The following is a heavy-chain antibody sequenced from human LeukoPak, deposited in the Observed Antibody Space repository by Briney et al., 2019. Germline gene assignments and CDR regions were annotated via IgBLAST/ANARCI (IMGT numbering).Heavy chain of an antibody. V-gene: IGHV4-4*09. CDR2: IYHSGNT. CDR1: GGSISSYY. CDR3: ASTRRAAVAGRFDS. Sequence: PSETLSLTCAVYGGSISSYYWTWIRQPPGKGLEWIGYIYHSGNTNYSPSLESRVTMSVDESKNQFSLRVHFVSAADTAVYYCASTRRAAVAGRFDSWGQGTLVTVSS. J-gene: IGHJ4*02. D-gene: IGHD6-19*01.